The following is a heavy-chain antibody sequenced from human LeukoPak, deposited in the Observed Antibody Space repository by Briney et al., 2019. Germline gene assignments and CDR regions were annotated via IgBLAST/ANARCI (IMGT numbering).Heavy chain of an antibody. D-gene: IGHD3-9*01. CDR1: GGSITGYY. J-gene: IGHJ4*02. CDR3: ARGNILTGYCFDF. CDR2: SHYTGAT. Sequence: KPSDTLSLTCAVYGGSITGYYWRLIRQTPGRGLDWHGESHYTGATSYNPSLNNRATISTDTSKNQFSLRLSSVTAAHTAIDYCARGNILTGYCFDFWGQGALVTVSS. V-gene: IGHV4-34*01.